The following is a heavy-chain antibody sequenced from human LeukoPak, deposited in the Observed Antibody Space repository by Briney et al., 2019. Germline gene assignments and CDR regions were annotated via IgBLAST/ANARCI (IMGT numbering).Heavy chain of an antibody. CDR1: GYTFTSYG. V-gene: IGHV1-69*04. D-gene: IGHD1-26*01. J-gene: IGHJ4*02. CDR3: AGSXXXPLGY. CDR2: IIPILGIA. Sequence: AASVKVSCKASGYTFTSYGISWVRQAPGQGLEWMGRIIPILGIANYAQKFQGRVTITADKSTSTAYMELSSLRSEDTAVYYCAGSXXXPLGYWGQGTLVTVSS.